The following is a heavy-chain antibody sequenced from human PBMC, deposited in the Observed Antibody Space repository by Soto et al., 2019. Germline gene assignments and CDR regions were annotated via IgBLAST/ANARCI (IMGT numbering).Heavy chain of an antibody. CDR2: IYYSGST. J-gene: IGHJ4*02. V-gene: IGHV4-39*01. Sequence: QLQLQESGPGLVKPSETLSLTCTVSGGSISSSSYYWGWIRQPPGQGLEWIGSIYYSGSTYYNPSLKSRVTISVDTSKNQCSLKLSSVTAADTAVYYCARLRNSSGYYYAEYYFDYWGQGTLVTVSS. CDR3: ARLRNSSGYYYAEYYFDY. CDR1: GGSISSSSYY. D-gene: IGHD3-22*01.